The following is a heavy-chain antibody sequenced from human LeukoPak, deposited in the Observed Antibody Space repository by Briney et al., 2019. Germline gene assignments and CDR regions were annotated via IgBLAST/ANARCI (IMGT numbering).Heavy chain of an antibody. Sequence: GGSLRLSCAASGFTFSSYSMNWVRQAPGKGLEWVSSISSSGSTIYYADSVKGRFTISRDNAKNSLYLQMNSLRAEDTAVYYCARGSRTYYYGSGSYLGYFDYWGQGTLATVSS. D-gene: IGHD3-10*01. J-gene: IGHJ4*02. CDR2: ISSSGSTI. V-gene: IGHV3-48*04. CDR3: ARGSRTYYYGSGSYLGYFDY. CDR1: GFTFSSYS.